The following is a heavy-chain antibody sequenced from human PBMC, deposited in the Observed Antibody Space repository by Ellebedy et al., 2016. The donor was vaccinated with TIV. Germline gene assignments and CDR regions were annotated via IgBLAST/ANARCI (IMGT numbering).Heavy chain of an antibody. J-gene: IGHJ6*02. CDR3: ARGTGLDV. CDR2: IKPDGSDK. Sequence: PSETLSLTCAASGFTFSSFWMTWVRQAPGKGLEWVASIKPDGSDKFYVDSVKGRFTMSRDNAKNSLHLQMDSLRVEDTAVYHCARGTGLDVWGQGTTVTVSS. V-gene: IGHV3-7*03. CDR1: GFTFSSFW.